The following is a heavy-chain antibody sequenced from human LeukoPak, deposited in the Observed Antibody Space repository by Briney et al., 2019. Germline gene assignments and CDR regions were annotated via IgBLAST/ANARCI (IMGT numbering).Heavy chain of an antibody. Sequence: LRLSCTASGFTFGDYLMSWFRQAPGKGLEWIGYIYTSGSTNYNPSLKSRVTISVDTSKNQFSLKLSSVTAADTAVYYCARLNTASSWYYFDYWGQGTLVTVSS. V-gene: IGHV4-4*09. CDR2: IYTSGST. CDR1: GFTFGDYL. D-gene: IGHD6-13*01. CDR3: ARLNTASSWYYFDY. J-gene: IGHJ4*02.